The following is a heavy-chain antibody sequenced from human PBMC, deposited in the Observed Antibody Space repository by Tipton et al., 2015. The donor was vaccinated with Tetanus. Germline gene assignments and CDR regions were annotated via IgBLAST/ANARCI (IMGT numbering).Heavy chain of an antibody. CDR2: ISGSGGST. Sequence: SLRLSCAASGFTFSSHAMSWVRQAPGKGLEWVSGISGSGGSTNYADSVKGRFTISRDNSKNTLYMQMNSLRAADTAVYYCAKIPCGGDCYRYGMDVWGQGTTVTVSS. J-gene: IGHJ6*02. V-gene: IGHV3-23*01. CDR1: GFTFSSHA. D-gene: IGHD2-21*02. CDR3: AKIPCGGDCYRYGMDV.